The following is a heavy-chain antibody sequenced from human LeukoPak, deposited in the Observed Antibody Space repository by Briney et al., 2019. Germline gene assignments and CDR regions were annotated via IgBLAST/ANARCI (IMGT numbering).Heavy chain of an antibody. Sequence: SQTLSLTCTVSGGSISSGSYYWSWIRQPAGKGLEWIGRIYTSGSTNYNPSLKSRVTISVDTSKNQFSLKLSSVTAADTAVYYCARDSGSSLGYWGQGTLVTVSS. CDR2: IYTSGST. CDR3: ARDSGSSLGY. D-gene: IGHD1-26*01. J-gene: IGHJ4*02. V-gene: IGHV4-61*02. CDR1: GGSISSGSYY.